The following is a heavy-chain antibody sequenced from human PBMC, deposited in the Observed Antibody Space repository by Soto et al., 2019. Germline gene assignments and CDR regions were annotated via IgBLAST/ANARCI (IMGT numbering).Heavy chain of an antibody. V-gene: IGHV4-59*01. D-gene: IGHD6-19*01. CDR3: ARAWQYSSGFFDY. CDR2: IYYSGST. J-gene: IGHJ4*02. CDR1: GGSISSYY. Sequence: QVQLQESGPGLVKPSETLSLTCTVSGGSISSYYWSWIRQPPGKGLEWIGYIYYSGSTNYNPSLKSRVTISGDTSKNQFSLKLSSVTAADTAVYYCARAWQYSSGFFDYWGQGTLVTVSS.